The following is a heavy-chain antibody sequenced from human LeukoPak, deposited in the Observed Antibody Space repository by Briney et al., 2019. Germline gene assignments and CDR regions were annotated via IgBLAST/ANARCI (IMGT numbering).Heavy chain of an antibody. CDR3: ARVEWELQYFDY. Sequence: ASVKVSCKASGGTFSSYAISWVRQAPGQGLEWMGWINPNSGGTNYAQKFQGRVTMTRDTSISTAYMELSRLRSDDTAVYYCARVEWELQYFDYWGQGTLVTVSS. D-gene: IGHD1-26*01. V-gene: IGHV1-2*02. CDR2: INPNSGGT. CDR1: GGTFSSYA. J-gene: IGHJ4*02.